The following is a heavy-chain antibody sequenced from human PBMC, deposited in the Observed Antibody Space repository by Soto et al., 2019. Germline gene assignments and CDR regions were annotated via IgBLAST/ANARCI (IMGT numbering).Heavy chain of an antibody. CDR3: ASQRLGYYYMDV. Sequence: QVQLVQSGAEVKKPGASVKVSCKASGYTFTGYYMHWVRQAPGQGLEWMGWINPHSGGTNYAQKFQGWVTMTRDTSISTSYMELSRLRSDDTAVYYCASQRLGYYYMDVWGKGTTVTVSS. V-gene: IGHV1-2*04. CDR2: INPHSGGT. CDR1: GYTFTGYY. J-gene: IGHJ6*03.